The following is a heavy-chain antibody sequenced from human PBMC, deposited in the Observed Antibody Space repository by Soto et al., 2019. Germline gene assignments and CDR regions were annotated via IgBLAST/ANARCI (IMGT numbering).Heavy chain of an antibody. J-gene: IGHJ3*01. CDR2: IDLSDSYI. Sequence: GESLKISCEASGYSFTNSWISWVRQMPGKDLEWMARIDLSDSYIDYNPSFQGHVTVSTDKSITTAYLQWSSLRASDTAMYYCARLSDADDASGYWIFDLWGQGTMVTVSS. V-gene: IGHV5-10-1*01. CDR1: GYSFTNSW. CDR3: ARLSDADDASGYWIFDL. D-gene: IGHD3-22*01.